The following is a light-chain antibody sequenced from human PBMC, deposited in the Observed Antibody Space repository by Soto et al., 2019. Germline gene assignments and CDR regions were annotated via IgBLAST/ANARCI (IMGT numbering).Light chain of an antibody. J-gene: IGLJ2*01. CDR1: SSDVGAYNY. CDR2: EVT. CDR3: SSYAGSRNLV. Sequence: QSALTQPPSASGSPGQSVTLSCTGTSSDVGAYNYVSWYQQHPGKAPKLMIYEVTKRPSGVPARFSGSKSGNAASLTVSGLQADYEADYSCSSYAGSRNLVFGGGTKLTVL. V-gene: IGLV2-8*01.